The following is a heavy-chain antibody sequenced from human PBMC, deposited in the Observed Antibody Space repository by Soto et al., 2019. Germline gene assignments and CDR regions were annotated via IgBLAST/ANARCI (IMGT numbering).Heavy chain of an antibody. Sequence: QVQLQESGPGLVKPSQTLSLTCTVSGGSISSGGYYWSWIRQHPWKGLEWIGYIYYSGSTYYNPSLKSRVTISVDTSKNQFSLKLSSVTAADTAVYYCARGGAWPPGDDDAFDIWGQGTMVTVSS. V-gene: IGHV4-31*03. CDR2: IYYSGST. D-gene: IGHD2-15*01. J-gene: IGHJ3*02. CDR3: ARGGAWPPGDDDAFDI. CDR1: GGSISSGGYY.